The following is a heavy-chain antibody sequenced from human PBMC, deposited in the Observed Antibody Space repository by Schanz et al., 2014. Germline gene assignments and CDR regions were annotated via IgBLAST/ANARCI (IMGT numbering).Heavy chain of an antibody. CDR2: ISWNSGSI. CDR3: AKDRQNRVNRVGYYYGMDV. D-gene: IGHD3-16*01. CDR1: GFTVSINY. Sequence: EVQLVESGGGLVQPGGSLRLSCAASGFTVSINYMSWVRQAPGKGLEWVSGISWNSGSIGYADSVKGRFTISRDDAKNSLYLQMNSLRAEDTALYYCAKDRQNRVNRVGYYYGMDVWGQGTTVTVSS. J-gene: IGHJ6*02. V-gene: IGHV3-9*01.